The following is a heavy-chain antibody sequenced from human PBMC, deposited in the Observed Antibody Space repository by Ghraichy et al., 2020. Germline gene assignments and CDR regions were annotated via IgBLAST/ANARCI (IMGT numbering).Heavy chain of an antibody. CDR1: GGSVSSGTYY. CDR2: IYYSGST. Sequence: SETLSLTCTVSGGSVSSGTYYWSWIRQPPGKGLEWIGYIYYSGSTNYNPSLKSRVTISLDTSKNQFSLRLSSVTAADTAIFYCARDKGYYDSSGYLRAFDIWGQGTMVTVSS. CDR3: ARDKGYYDSSGYLRAFDI. V-gene: IGHV4-61*01. J-gene: IGHJ3*02. D-gene: IGHD3-22*01.